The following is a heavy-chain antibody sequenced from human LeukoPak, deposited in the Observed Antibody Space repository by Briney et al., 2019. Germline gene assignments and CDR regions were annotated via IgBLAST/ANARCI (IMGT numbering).Heavy chain of an antibody. Sequence: GSLRLSCAASGFTFSSYWMSWVRQPPGKGLEWIGSIYYSGSTYYNPSLKSRATISVDTSKNQFSLKLSSVTAADTAVYYCARGADSSGFGWGQGTLVTVSS. V-gene: IGHV4-39*01. J-gene: IGHJ4*02. CDR2: IYYSGST. CDR1: GFTFSSYW. D-gene: IGHD6-19*01. CDR3: ARGADSSGFG.